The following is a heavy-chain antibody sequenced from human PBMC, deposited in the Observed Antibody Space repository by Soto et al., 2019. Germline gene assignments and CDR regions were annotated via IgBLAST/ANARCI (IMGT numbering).Heavy chain of an antibody. Sequence: PSDTLSITCTFHSPSIPSKSYSWALICKPPGKGLEWIGTFYYSENTYYNPSLKSRVTISVDTSKNQFSLKLSSVTAADTAVYYCAKLAGYCSGNSCHGDYAMDVWGQGTTVS. D-gene: IGHD2-15*01. V-gene: IGHV4-39*01. J-gene: IGHJ6*02. CDR2: FYYSENT. CDR3: AKLAGYCSGNSCHGDYAMDV. CDR1: SPSIPSKSYS.